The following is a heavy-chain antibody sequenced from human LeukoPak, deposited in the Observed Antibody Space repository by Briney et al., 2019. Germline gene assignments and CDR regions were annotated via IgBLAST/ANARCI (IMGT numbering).Heavy chain of an antibody. D-gene: IGHD6-13*01. CDR2: INHRGST. J-gene: IGHJ6*02. CDR3: ARASRAAAGYYYYYGMDV. CDR1: GGSFSGHY. V-gene: IGHV4-34*01. Sequence: SETLSLTCAVYGGSFSGHYWSWIRQPPGKGLEWIGEINHRGSTNYDPSLKSRVTMSVDTSKNQFSLQLNSVTPEDTAVYYCARASRAAAGYYYYYGMDVWGQGTTVTVSS.